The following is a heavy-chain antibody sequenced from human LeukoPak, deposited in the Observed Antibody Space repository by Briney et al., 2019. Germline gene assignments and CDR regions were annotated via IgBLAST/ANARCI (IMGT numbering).Heavy chain of an antibody. CDR3: ASRNSLFI. V-gene: IGHV3-7*01. CDR2: IKADGGEK. Sequence: PGGPLRLSCAASGFTFSTYWMNWFRQTPGKGLEWVAKIKADGGEKDHVASVKGRFTISRDNAKNSLYLQMNSLRAEDTAVYYCASRNSLFIWGQGTLVTVSS. D-gene: IGHD4-23*01. J-gene: IGHJ4*02. CDR1: GFTFSTYW.